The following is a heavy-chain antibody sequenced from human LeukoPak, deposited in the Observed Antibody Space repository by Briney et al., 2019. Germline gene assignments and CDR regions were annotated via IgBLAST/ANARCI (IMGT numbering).Heavy chain of an antibody. V-gene: IGHV3-9*01. D-gene: IGHD4-17*01. J-gene: IGHJ4*02. CDR2: ISWNSGSI. Sequence: GGSLRLSCAASGFTFDDYAMHWVRQAPGKGLEWVSGISWNSGSIGYADSVKGRFTISRDNAKNSLYLQMNSLRAEDTAVYYCARGGDYGDYVSDYWGQGTLVTVSS. CDR3: ARGGDYGDYVSDY. CDR1: GFTFDDYA.